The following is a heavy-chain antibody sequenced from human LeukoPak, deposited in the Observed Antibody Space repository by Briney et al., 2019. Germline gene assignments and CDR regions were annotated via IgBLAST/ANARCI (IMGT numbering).Heavy chain of an antibody. Sequence: PGGSLRLSCAASGFTFSNAWMSWVRQAPGKGLEWVGRIKSKTDGGTTDYAAPVKGRFSITRDGSQNTLYLQMNSLKAEDTAVYYCTTGNWISWGQGTLVTVSS. CDR1: GFTFSNAW. D-gene: IGHD1-1*01. CDR2: IKSKTDGGTT. J-gene: IGHJ4*02. V-gene: IGHV3-15*01. CDR3: TTGNWIS.